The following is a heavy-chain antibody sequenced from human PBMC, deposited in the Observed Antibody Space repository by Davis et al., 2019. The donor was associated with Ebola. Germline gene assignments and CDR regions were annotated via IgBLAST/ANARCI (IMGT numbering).Heavy chain of an antibody. V-gene: IGHV3-33*01. D-gene: IGHD6-19*01. CDR2: IWYDGSNK. J-gene: IGHJ4*02. Sequence: PGGSLRLSCAASGFTFSSYGMHWVRQAPGKGLEWVAVIWYDGSNKYYADSVKGRFTISRDNSKNTLYLQMNSLRAEDTAVYYCARDQPSSGEFDYWGQGTLVTVSS. CDR3: ARDQPSSGEFDY. CDR1: GFTFSSYG.